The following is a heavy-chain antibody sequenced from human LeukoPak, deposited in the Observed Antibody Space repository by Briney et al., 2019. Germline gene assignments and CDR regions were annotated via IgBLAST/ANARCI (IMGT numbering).Heavy chain of an antibody. CDR1: GFSFNDYG. CDR3: AKDHKFEGTAAYFDC. Sequence: GGSLRLSCAASGFSFNDYGMSWVRQAPGQGPEWVSGITWNGGSTDYAASVKGRFTISRDNAKNTLYLQMNSPRAEDTAVYYCAKDHKFEGTAAYFDCWGQGTLVTVSS. D-gene: IGHD2-2*01. J-gene: IGHJ4*02. CDR2: ITWNGGST. V-gene: IGHV3-20*04.